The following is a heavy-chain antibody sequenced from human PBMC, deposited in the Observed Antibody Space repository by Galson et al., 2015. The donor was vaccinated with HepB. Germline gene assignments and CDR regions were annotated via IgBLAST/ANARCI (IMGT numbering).Heavy chain of an antibody. V-gene: IGHV3-23*01. CDR1: GFSFFNFA. CDR3: AKEMYASGYYFGY. D-gene: IGHD6-19*01. CDR2: ISGSGGST. Sequence: SLRLSCAASGFSFFNFAMNWVRQAPGKGLEWVSVISGSGGSTYYAESVKGRFTISRDNSKNMMYLQMNSLRAEDTAVYYCAKEMYASGYYFGYWGQGTLVTVSS. J-gene: IGHJ4*02.